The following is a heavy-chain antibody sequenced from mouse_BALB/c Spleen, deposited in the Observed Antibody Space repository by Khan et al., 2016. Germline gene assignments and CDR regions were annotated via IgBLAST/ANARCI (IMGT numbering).Heavy chain of an antibody. Sequence: QVPLQQSGAELMKPGASVKISCKATGYTFSNYWIEWVKQRPGHGLEWIGDILPGSGYSNSNENFKGKATLTADASSNTAYIQLISLTSEYSAVYFCARAWYSMDYWGQGTSVTVSS. V-gene: IGHV1-9*01. CDR3: ARAWYSMDY. J-gene: IGHJ4*01. CDR1: GYTFSNYW. CDR2: ILPGSGYS.